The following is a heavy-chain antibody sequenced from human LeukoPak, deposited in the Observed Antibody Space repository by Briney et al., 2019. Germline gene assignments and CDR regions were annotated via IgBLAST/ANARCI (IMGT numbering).Heavy chain of an antibody. Sequence: SETLSLTXTVSGGSISSSSYYWGWIRQPPGQGLEWIGSIYYSGSTYYNPSLKSRVTISVDTSKNQFSLKLSSVTAADTAVYYCARRDKGRPSPTDYWGQGTLVTVSS. CDR2: IYYSGST. D-gene: IGHD2-2*01. CDR3: ARRDKGRPSPTDY. CDR1: GGSISSSSYY. V-gene: IGHV4-39*01. J-gene: IGHJ4*02.